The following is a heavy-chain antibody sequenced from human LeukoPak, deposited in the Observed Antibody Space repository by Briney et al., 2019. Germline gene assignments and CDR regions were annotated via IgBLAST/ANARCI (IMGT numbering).Heavy chain of an antibody. CDR3: AKGWYYYDSSGYYYN. D-gene: IGHD3-22*01. CDR2: ISYDGSNK. V-gene: IGHV3-30-3*01. J-gene: IGHJ4*02. Sequence: GGSLRLSCAASGFTFSSYAMHWVRQAPGKGLEWVAVISYDGSNKYYADSVKGRFTISRDNSKNTLYLQMNSLRAEDTAVYYCAKGWYYYDSSGYYYNWGQGTLVTVSS. CDR1: GFTFSSYA.